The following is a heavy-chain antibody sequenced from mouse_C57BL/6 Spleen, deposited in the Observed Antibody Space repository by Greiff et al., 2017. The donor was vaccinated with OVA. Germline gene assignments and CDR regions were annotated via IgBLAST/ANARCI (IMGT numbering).Heavy chain of an antibody. CDR1: GFTFSSYG. D-gene: IGHD2-1*01. CDR3: ARHALSTMPKGLTYYFDY. V-gene: IGHV5-6*01. J-gene: IGHJ2*01. Sequence: EVKLMESGGDLVKPGGSLKLSCAASGFTFSSYGMSWVRQTPDKRLEWVATISSGGSYTYYPDSVKGRFTISRDNAKNTLYLQMSSLKSEDTAMYYCARHALSTMPKGLTYYFDYWGQGTTLTVSS. CDR2: ISSGGSYT.